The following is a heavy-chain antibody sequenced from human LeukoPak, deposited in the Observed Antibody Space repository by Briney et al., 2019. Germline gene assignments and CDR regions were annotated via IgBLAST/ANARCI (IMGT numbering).Heavy chain of an antibody. Sequence: SETLSPTCTVSGGSISSYYWSWIRQPPGKGLEWIGYIYYSGSTNYNPSLKSRVTISVDTSKNQFSLKLSSVTAADTAVYYCAKETLSRHYFDYWGQGTLVTVSS. D-gene: IGHD2-2*01. CDR3: AKETLSRHYFDY. J-gene: IGHJ4*02. CDR1: GGSISSYY. V-gene: IGHV4-59*01. CDR2: IYYSGST.